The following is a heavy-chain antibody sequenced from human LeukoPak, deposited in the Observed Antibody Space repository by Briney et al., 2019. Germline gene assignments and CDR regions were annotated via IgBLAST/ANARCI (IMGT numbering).Heavy chain of an antibody. CDR1: GYTFTGYY. CDR2: INPNINGT. Sequence: GASVKVSCKASGYTFTGYYIHWVRQAPGQGLEWMGWINPNINGTNYAQKFQGRVTMTRDTSISTAYMEVRRLRSEDTAMDYCARDRGTYLNWFDPWGQGTLVTVSS. J-gene: IGHJ5*02. D-gene: IGHD3-10*01. CDR3: ARDRGTYLNWFDP. V-gene: IGHV1-2*02.